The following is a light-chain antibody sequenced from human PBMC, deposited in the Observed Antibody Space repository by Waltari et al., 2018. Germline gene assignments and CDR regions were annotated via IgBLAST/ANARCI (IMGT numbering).Light chain of an antibody. Sequence: EIVLTQSPGTLSLSPGERATLSCRASQTVRTTYLAWYQQKPGQAPTLLIYGASSRATGIPGRFSGSASGTDFSLTISSLEPEDFALYYCQQYDISPLTFGGGTKVEIK. CDR3: QQYDISPLT. J-gene: IGKJ4*01. V-gene: IGKV3-20*01. CDR2: GAS. CDR1: QTVRTTY.